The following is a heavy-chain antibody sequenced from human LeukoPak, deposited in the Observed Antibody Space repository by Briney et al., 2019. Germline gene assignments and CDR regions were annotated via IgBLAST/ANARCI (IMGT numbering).Heavy chain of an antibody. V-gene: IGHV1-69*13. CDR1: GSTFSSYA. J-gene: IGHJ3*02. CDR2: IIPIFGTA. Sequence: AASVKVSCKASGSTFSSYAISWVRQAPGQGLEWMGGIIPIFGTANYAQKFQGRVTITADESTSTAYMELSSLRSEDTAVYYCAREMVRGVGAAFDIWGQGTMVTVSS. D-gene: IGHD3-10*01. CDR3: AREMVRGVGAAFDI.